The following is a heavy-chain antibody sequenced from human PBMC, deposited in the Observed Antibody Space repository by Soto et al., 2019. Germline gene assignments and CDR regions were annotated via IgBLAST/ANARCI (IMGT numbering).Heavy chain of an antibody. CDR1: GYTFSDAW. CDR3: TTNDF. CDR2: IKDKSDDERA. V-gene: IGHV3-15*01. Sequence: EVELVESGGGLVKPGGSLTLSCTASGYTFSDAWMTWVRQAPGKGLEWVGRIKDKSDDERADYAAPVKGRFFMTRDDSNSMLYLHMNSLKTEDTAMYYCTTNDFRGQGTLVTVSA. J-gene: IGHJ4*02.